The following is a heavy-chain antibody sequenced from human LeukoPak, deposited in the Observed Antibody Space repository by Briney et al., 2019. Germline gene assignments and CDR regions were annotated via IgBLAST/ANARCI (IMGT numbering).Heavy chain of an antibody. CDR1: GGTFSSYA. J-gene: IGHJ4*02. Sequence: ASVKVSCKASGGTFSSYAISWVRQAPGQGLEWMGWINPITGGTKYAQRFQGRVTMTRDTSISTVYMELSSLRSEDTAVYYCAREIGPIQLHLWGSAFDYWGQGTLVTVSS. CDR3: AREIGPIQLHLWGSAFDY. D-gene: IGHD5-18*01. CDR2: INPITGGT. V-gene: IGHV1-2*02.